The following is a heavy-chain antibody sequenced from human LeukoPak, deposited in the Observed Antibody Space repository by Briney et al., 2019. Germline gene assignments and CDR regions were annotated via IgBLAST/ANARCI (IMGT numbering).Heavy chain of an antibody. Sequence: GGSLRPSCAASGFTFGSYGMHWVRQAPGKGLEWVAVIWYDGSNKYYADSVKGRFTISRDNSKNTLYLQMNSLRAEDTAVYYCARDLEIYYDSSGFSSMGYWGQGTLVTVSS. CDR2: IWYDGSNK. CDR1: GFTFGSYG. CDR3: ARDLEIYYDSSGFSSMGY. V-gene: IGHV3-33*01. D-gene: IGHD3-22*01. J-gene: IGHJ4*02.